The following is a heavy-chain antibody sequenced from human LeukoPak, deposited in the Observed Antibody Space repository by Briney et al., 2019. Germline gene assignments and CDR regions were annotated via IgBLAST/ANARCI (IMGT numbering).Heavy chain of an antibody. CDR2: IYTSGST. V-gene: IGHV4-4*09. CDR1: GGSISSYY. CDR3: ARSTVAYFNWFDP. J-gene: IGHJ5*02. Sequence: SETLSLTCTVSGGSISSYYWSWIRRPPGKGLEWIGYIYTSGSTNYNPSLKSRVTISVDTSKNQFSLKLSSVTAADTAVYYCARSTVAYFNWFDPWGQGTLVTVSS. D-gene: IGHD2-15*01.